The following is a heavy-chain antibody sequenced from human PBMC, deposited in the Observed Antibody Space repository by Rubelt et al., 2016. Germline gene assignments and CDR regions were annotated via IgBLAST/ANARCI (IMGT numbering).Heavy chain of an antibody. CDR2: IKQDGSEK. CDR3: ARHSSGYYYCPDY. J-gene: IGHJ4*02. CDR1: GFTFSSYW. D-gene: IGHD3-22*01. Sequence: EVQLVESGGGLVQPGGSLRLSCAASGFTFSSYWMSWVRQAPGKGLEWVANIKQDGSEKYYVDSVKGRFTISRDHAKNSLYLQMNSLRAEDTAVYYCARHSSGYYYCPDYWGQGTLVTVSS. V-gene: IGHV3-7*05.